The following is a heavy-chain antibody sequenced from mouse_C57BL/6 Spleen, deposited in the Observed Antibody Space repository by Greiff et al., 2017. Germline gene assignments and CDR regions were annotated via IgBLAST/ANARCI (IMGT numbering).Heavy chain of an antibody. CDR2: IWSGGST. D-gene: IGHD1-1*01. CDR1: GFSLTSYG. J-gene: IGHJ3*01. V-gene: IGHV2-2*01. CDR3: ARDYYGIGAY. Sequence: QVQLKESGPGLVQPSQSLSITCTVSGFSLTSYGVHWVRQSPGKGLEWLGVIWSGGSTDYNAAFISRLSISKDNSKSQVFFKMNSLQADDTAIYYCARDYYGIGAYWGQGTLVTVSA.